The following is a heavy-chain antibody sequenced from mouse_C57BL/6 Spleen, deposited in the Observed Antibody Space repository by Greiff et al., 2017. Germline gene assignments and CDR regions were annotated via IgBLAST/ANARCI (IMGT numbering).Heavy chain of an antibody. J-gene: IGHJ1*03. D-gene: IGHD1-1*01. CDR2: IDPSDSET. Sequence: QVQLQQSGAELVRPGSSVKLSCKASGYTFTSYWMHWVKQRPIQGLEWIGNIDPSDSETHYNQKFKDKATLTVDKSSSTAYMQLSSLTSEDSAVYYCARGGTTVVAAYWYFDVWGTGTTVTVSS. CDR3: ARGGTTVVAAYWYFDV. V-gene: IGHV1-52*01. CDR1: GYTFTSYW.